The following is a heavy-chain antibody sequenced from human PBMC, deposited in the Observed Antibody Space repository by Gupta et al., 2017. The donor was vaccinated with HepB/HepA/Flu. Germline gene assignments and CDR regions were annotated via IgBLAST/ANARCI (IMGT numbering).Heavy chain of an antibody. V-gene: IGHV3-66*01. CDR2: IYTGGST. CDR3: AREVTDTGGYWSYWHCDL. D-gene: IGHD3-22*01. J-gene: IGHJ2*01. Sequence: EVQLVESGGGLVQPGGSLRLSCAVSGFTVSSNYMTWVRQAPGKGLEWVSVIYTGGSTYYADSVKGRFNISRDNAKNTVYLPMNSLRAEDTAVYYCAREVTDTGGYWSYWHCDLWGRGTRVTVSS. CDR1: GFTVSSNY.